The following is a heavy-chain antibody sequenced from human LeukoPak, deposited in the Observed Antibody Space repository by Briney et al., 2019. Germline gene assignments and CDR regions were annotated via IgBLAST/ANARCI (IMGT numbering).Heavy chain of an antibody. CDR2: IGTAGDT. J-gene: IGHJ4*02. D-gene: IGHD1-1*01. Sequence: GGSLRLSCAASGFTFSDYDMHWVRQATGKGLEWVSAIGTAGDTYYTGSVKGRFTISRENAKNSLYLQMSSPRAGDTAVYYCARVAKERVGGVYYFDYWGQGTLVTVSS. V-gene: IGHV3-13*01. CDR1: GFTFSDYD. CDR3: ARVAKERVGGVYYFDY.